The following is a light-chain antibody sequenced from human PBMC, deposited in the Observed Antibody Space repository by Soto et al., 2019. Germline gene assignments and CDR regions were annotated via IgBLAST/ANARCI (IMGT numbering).Light chain of an antibody. Sequence: IQMTQSPSSLSASVGDRVTITCRASQSISNHLNCYQQKPGEAPHLLIYAASTLQSAVPSSFSGSGSATDFTLTISTLQPEDFATYYCQQSYSNPKTFGQGTKVEIK. CDR1: QSISNH. CDR2: AAS. V-gene: IGKV1-39*01. CDR3: QQSYSNPKT. J-gene: IGKJ1*01.